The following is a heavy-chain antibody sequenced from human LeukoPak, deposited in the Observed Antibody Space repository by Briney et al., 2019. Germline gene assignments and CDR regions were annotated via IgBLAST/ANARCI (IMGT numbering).Heavy chain of an antibody. Sequence: ASVKVSCKASGTTVTGSDVHSVRQAPGQGLEWMRRINPNSGGTKYAQKFQGRVTMTRDTSISTAYMELSRLRSDDTAVYYCARQREGDFDYWGQGTLVTVSS. V-gene: IGHV1-2*02. J-gene: IGHJ4*02. D-gene: IGHD1-26*01. CDR1: GTTVTGSD. CDR2: INPNSGGT. CDR3: ARQREGDFDY.